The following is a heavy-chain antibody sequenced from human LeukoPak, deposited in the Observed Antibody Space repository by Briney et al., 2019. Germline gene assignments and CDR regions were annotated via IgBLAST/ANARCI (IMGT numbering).Heavy chain of an antibody. V-gene: IGHV1-2*02. Sequence: GASVKVSCKASGYTFTGYYMHWVRQATGQGLEWMGWINPNSGGTNYAQKFQGRVTMTRDTSISTAYMELSRLRSDDTAVYYCARTSSSWPTDAFDIWGQGTMVTVSS. CDR3: ARTSSSWPTDAFDI. D-gene: IGHD6-13*01. CDR1: GYTFTGYY. CDR2: INPNSGGT. J-gene: IGHJ3*02.